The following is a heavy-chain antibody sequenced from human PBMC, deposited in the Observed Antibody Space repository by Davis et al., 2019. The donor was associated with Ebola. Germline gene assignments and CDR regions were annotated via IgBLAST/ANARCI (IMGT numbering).Heavy chain of an antibody. J-gene: IGHJ4*02. CDR3: ARVSGEQQLVLPGHY. Sequence: GESLKISCAASGFTFSSYAMHWVRKAPAKGLEWVAVISYDGSNKYYADSVKGRFTISRDNSKNTLYLQMNSLRAEDTAVYYCARVSGEQQLVLPGHYWGQGTLVTVSS. V-gene: IGHV3-30-3*01. CDR2: ISYDGSNK. D-gene: IGHD6-13*01. CDR1: GFTFSSYA.